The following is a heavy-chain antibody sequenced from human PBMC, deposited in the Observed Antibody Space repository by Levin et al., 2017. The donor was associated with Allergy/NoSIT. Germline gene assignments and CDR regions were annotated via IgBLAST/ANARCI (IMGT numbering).Heavy chain of an antibody. CDR2: MNPDGSQI. CDR3: ARAEAN. Sequence: GGSLRLSCVASGFTFTSYWMNWVRQVPGKGPEWVANMNPDGSQIFYLDSVRGRFTISRDNAKNSVYLQMNSLRPEDTALYYCARAEANWGQGTPVTVAS. J-gene: IGHJ4*02. V-gene: IGHV3-7*01. CDR1: GFTFTSYW.